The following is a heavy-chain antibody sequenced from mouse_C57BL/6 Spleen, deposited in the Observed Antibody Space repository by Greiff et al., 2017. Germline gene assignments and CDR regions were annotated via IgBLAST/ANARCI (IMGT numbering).Heavy chain of an antibody. CDR3: TRDSYYYGSLDY. D-gene: IGHD1-1*01. CDR2: ISSGGDYI. Sequence: EVMLVESGEGLVKPGGSLKLSCAASGFTFSSYAMSWVRQTPEKRLEWVAYISSGGDYIYYADTVKGRFTISRDNARNTLYLQMSSLKSEDTAMYYCTRDSYYYGSLDYWGQGTTLTVSS. V-gene: IGHV5-9-1*02. J-gene: IGHJ2*01. CDR1: GFTFSSYA.